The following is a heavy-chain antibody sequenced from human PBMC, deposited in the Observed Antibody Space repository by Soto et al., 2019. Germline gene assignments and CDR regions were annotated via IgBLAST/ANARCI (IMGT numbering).Heavy chain of an antibody. D-gene: IGHD3-22*01. J-gene: IGHJ6*02. CDR3: ARDTYYYDSNGYSNYGVDV. Sequence: LRLSCAASGFTFSSYSMNWVRQAPGKGLEWIAYISSSSSTIYYADSVKGRFTISRDNAKSSLYLQMNSLRAEDTAVYYCARDTYYYDSNGYSNYGVDVWSQGTTVTVSS. CDR1: GFTFSSYS. CDR2: ISSSSSTI. V-gene: IGHV3-48*01.